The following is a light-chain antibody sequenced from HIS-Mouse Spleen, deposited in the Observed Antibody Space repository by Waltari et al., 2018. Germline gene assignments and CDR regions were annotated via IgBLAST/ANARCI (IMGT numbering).Light chain of an antibody. Sequence: QSALTQPASVSGSPGQSIPISCTGTSRDVGIYTLVSWYQQHPGKAPKLMIYEGSKRPSGVSNRFSGSKSGNTASLTISGLQAEDEADYYCCSYAGSSTWVFGGGTKLTVL. CDR3: CSYAGSSTWV. CDR1: SRDVGIYTL. V-gene: IGLV2-23*01. J-gene: IGLJ3*02. CDR2: EGS.